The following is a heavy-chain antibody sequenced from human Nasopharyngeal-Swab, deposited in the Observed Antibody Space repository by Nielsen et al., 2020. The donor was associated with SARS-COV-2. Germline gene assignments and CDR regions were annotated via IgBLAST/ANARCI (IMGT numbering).Heavy chain of an antibody. CDR2: VSDTGTA. D-gene: IGHD5-12*01. Sequence: SEPLSLTCTVSGGAIDSLHSYWSSVRQPPGKGLERIGYVSDTGTAYYHTSLRSRISLSLDATRNQFSLTVNFLTAADTAVYYCASIVSDYDSYSFKYWGQGALVTVSS. V-gene: IGHV4-30-4*08. CDR1: GGAIDSLHSY. CDR3: ASIVSDYDSYSFKY. J-gene: IGHJ4*02.